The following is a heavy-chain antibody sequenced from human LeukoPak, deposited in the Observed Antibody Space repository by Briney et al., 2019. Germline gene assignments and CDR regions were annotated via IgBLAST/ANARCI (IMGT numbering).Heavy chain of an antibody. D-gene: IGHD2-8*01. J-gene: IGHJ4*02. CDR1: GFTFSSYS. CDR2: ISSSSSTI. V-gene: IGHV3-48*01. Sequence: PGGSLRLSCAASGFTFSSYSMNWVRQAPGKGLEWVSYISSSSSTIYYADSVKGRFTISRDNAKNSLYLQMNSLRAEDTAVYYCAPLSRGYCTNGVCYTPGWDFNYWGQGTLVTVSS. CDR3: APLSRGYCTNGVCYTPGWDFNY.